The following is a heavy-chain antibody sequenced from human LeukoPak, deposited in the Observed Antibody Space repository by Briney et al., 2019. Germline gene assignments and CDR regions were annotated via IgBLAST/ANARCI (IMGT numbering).Heavy chain of an antibody. D-gene: IGHD5-12*01. V-gene: IGHV1-8*01. J-gene: IGHJ4*02. Sequence: ASVKVSCKASGYTFTSYDINWVRQATGQGLEWMGWMNPNSGNTGYAQKFQGRVTMTKNTSITTAYMELSSLRSEDTAVYYCARGAPTMYGPIDSWGQGTLVTVSS. CDR2: MNPNSGNT. CDR3: ARGAPTMYGPIDS. CDR1: GYTFTSYD.